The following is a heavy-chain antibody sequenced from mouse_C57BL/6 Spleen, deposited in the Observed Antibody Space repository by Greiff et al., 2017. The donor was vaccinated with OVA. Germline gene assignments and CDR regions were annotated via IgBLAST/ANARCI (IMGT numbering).Heavy chain of an antibody. J-gene: IGHJ4*01. D-gene: IGHD1-1*01. CDR2: IYPGSGST. CDR3: ARSNYGSSPYYAMDY. V-gene: IGHV1-55*01. Sequence: QVQLKQPGAELVKPGASVKMSCKASGYTFTSYWITWVKQRPGQGLEWIGDIYPGSGSTNYNEKFKSKATLTVDTSSSTAYMQLSSLTSEDSAVYYCARSNYGSSPYYAMDYWGQGTSVTVSS. CDR1: GYTFTSYW.